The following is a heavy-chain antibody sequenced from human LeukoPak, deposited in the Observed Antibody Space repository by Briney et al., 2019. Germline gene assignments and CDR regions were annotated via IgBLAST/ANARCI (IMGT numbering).Heavy chain of an antibody. J-gene: IGHJ4*02. Sequence: KPSETLSLTCAVYGGSFRGYYWSWIRQPPGKGLEWIGEINHSGSTNYNPSLKSRVTISVDTSKNQFSLKLSSVTAADTAVYYCARGLVGCSGGSCYSHDYWGQGTLVTVSS. CDR3: ARGLVGCSGGSCYSHDY. CDR1: GGSFRGYY. CDR2: INHSGST. D-gene: IGHD2-15*01. V-gene: IGHV4-34*01.